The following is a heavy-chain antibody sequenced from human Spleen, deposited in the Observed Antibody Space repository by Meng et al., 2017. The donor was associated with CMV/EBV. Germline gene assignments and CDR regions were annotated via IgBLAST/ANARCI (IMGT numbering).Heavy chain of an antibody. Sequence: ASVKVSCKVSGYSLIELSMQWVRQAPGKGLEWMGGFDPEDGETILARKFQGRVTLTEDTSKNTAYMELSSLRSEDTAVYYCATDALCTSGSCSVAYLGQGTQVTVSS. CDR1: GYSLIELS. D-gene: IGHD2-15*01. CDR2: FDPEDGET. CDR3: ATDALCTSGSCSVAY. J-gene: IGHJ4*02. V-gene: IGHV1-24*01.